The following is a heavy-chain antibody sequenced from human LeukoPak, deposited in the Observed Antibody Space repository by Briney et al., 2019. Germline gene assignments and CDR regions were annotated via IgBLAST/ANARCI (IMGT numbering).Heavy chain of an antibody. V-gene: IGHV3-21*01. D-gene: IGHD1-26*01. CDR1: GFTFSSYS. CDR2: ISSSSSYI. CDR3: ARVGWELAYFDY. J-gene: IGHJ4*02. Sequence: GGSLRLSCAASGFTFSSYSMNWVRQAPGKGREWVSSISSSSSYIYYADSVKGRFTISRDNAKNSLYLQMNSLRAEDTAVYYCARVGWELAYFDYWGQGTLVTVSS.